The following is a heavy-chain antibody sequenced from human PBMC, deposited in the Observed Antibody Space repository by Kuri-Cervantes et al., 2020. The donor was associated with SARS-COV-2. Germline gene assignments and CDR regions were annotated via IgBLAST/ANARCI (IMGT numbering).Heavy chain of an antibody. CDR3: ARGRNYDILTGYYISTPFDY. J-gene: IGHJ4*02. CDR2: IIPIFGIA. D-gene: IGHD3-9*01. V-gene: IGHV1-69*04. Sequence: SVKVSCKASGGTFSSYAISWVRQAPGQGLEWMGRIIPIFGIANYAQKFQGRVTITADKSTSTAYMELSSLRAEDTAVYYCARGRNYDILTGYYISTPFDYWGQGTLVTDSS. CDR1: GGTFSSYA.